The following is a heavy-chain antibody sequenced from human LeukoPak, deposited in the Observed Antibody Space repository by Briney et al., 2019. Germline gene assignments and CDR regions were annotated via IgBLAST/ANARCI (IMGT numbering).Heavy chain of an antibody. V-gene: IGHV3-23*01. CDR2: ISASGGIT. CDR1: GFTFSSYA. J-gene: IGHJ4*02. CDR3: AKVAGRTLRDYFDY. D-gene: IGHD6-19*01. Sequence: GGSLRLSCAASGFTFSSYAMNSVRQAPGKGLEWVSTISASGGITYYADSVKGRFTISRDNSKNTLYLQIISLRAEDTAVYYCAKVAGRTLRDYFDYWGWGTMVTVSS.